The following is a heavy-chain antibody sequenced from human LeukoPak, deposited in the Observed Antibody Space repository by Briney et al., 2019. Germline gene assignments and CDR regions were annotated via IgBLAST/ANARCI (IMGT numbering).Heavy chain of an antibody. Sequence: SETLSLTCAVYGGSFSGYYWSWIRQPPGKGLEWIGEINHSGSTNYNPSLKSRVTISVDTSKNQFSLKLSSVTAADTAVYYCARADARTGLFNYWGQGTLVTVSS. CDR1: GGSFSGYY. V-gene: IGHV4-34*01. J-gene: IGHJ4*02. CDR2: INHSGST. CDR3: ARADARTGLFNY.